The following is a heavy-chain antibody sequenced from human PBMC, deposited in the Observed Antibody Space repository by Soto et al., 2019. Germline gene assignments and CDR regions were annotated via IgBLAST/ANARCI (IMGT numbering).Heavy chain of an antibody. CDR3: AKGDFYYDSSVYYGD. D-gene: IGHD3-22*01. Sequence: EVQLLESGGGLVQPGGSLRLSCAASGFTFSSYAMSWVRQAPGKGLEWVSAVSGSGGSTYYADSVKGRFTISRDNSKSTLYLQMNSLRAEDTAVYYCAKGDFYYDSSVYYGDWGQGTLVTVSS. CDR1: GFTFSSYA. V-gene: IGHV3-23*01. CDR2: VSGSGGST. J-gene: IGHJ4*02.